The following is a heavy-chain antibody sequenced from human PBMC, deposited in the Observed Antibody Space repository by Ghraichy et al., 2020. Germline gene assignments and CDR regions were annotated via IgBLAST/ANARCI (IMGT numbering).Heavy chain of an antibody. Sequence: SETLSLTCTVSGGSISSYYWSWIRKPPGKGLEWIGYIYYSGSTNYNPSLKSRVTISVDTSKNQFSLKLSSVTAADTAVYYCARSEQWLVFFDYWGQGTLVTVSS. CDR3: ARSEQWLVFFDY. CDR2: IYYSGST. D-gene: IGHD6-19*01. CDR1: GGSISSYY. J-gene: IGHJ4*02. V-gene: IGHV4-59*01.